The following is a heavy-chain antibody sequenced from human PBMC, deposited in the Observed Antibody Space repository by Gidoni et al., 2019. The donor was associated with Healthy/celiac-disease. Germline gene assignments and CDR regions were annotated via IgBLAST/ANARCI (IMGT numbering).Heavy chain of an antibody. CDR1: GYTFTSYG. Sequence: GYTFTSYGISWVRQAPGQGLEWMGWISAYNGNTNYAQKLQGRVTMTTDTSTSTAYMELRSLRSDDTAVYYCARYRWVDCGGDCYYYYGMDVWGQGTTVTVSS. J-gene: IGHJ6*02. V-gene: IGHV1-18*01. D-gene: IGHD2-21*02. CDR3: ARYRWVDCGGDCYYYYGMDV. CDR2: ISAYNGNT.